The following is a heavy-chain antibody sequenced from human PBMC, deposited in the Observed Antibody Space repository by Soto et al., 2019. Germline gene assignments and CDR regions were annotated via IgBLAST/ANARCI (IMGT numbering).Heavy chain of an antibody. D-gene: IGHD5-12*01. J-gene: IGHJ6*02. CDR2: FYDSGST. V-gene: IGHV4-61*01. CDR1: GGSVSSGSFY. CDR3: TAFSPPATNYYYAIDV. Sequence: LSLTCTVSGGSVSSGSFYWSWIRRPPGKGLEWIGYFYDSGSTNYNPSLSSQFTMSVDTSKNQFSLKLSSVTSSDTTVYYSTAFSPPATNYYYAIDVWGQGTTVTVSS.